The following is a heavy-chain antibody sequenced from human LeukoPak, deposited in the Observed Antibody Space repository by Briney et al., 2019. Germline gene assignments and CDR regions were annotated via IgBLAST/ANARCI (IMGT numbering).Heavy chain of an antibody. J-gene: IGHJ6*03. CDR2: VYYSGSS. V-gene: IGHV4-39*01. CDR3: ARRTRGGGEPYYYYYMDV. D-gene: IGHD3-10*01. CDR1: GVSIISSNYY. Sequence: PSETLSLTCTVSGVSIISSNYYWVWMRQPPGKGLEWIGSVYYSGSSQYNPSLKSRVTISVDTFNNQFSLKLSSVAAADTAVYFRARRTRGGGEPYYYYYMDVWGKGTTVTVSS.